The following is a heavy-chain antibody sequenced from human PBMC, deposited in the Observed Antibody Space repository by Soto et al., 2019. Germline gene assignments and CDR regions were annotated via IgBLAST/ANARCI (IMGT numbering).Heavy chain of an antibody. V-gene: IGHV3-30*03. J-gene: IGHJ4*02. CDR1: GFTFSSYG. Sequence: PGGSLRLSCAASGFTFSSYGMHWVRQAPGKGLEWVAVISYDGSNKYYADSVKGRFTISRDNSKNTLYLQMNSLRAEDTAVYYCARELGFGELLGSLDYWGQGTLVTVSS. CDR2: ISYDGSNK. D-gene: IGHD3-10*01. CDR3: ARELGFGELLGSLDY.